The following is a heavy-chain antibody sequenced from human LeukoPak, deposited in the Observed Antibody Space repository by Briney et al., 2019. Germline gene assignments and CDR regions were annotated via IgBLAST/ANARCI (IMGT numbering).Heavy chain of an antibody. CDR1: GFTFSGYD. Sequence: PGRSLRLSCAAFGFTFSGYDMHWDRQAPGRGLEWVAVISYDGSNKYYADSVKGRFTISRDNSKNTLYLQMNSLRAEDTAVYYCAGTDIPYCSGGSCYLLGYWGQGSLVTVSS. CDR2: ISYDGSNK. D-gene: IGHD2-15*01. J-gene: IGHJ4*02. V-gene: IGHV3-30*04. CDR3: AGTDIPYCSGGSCYLLGY.